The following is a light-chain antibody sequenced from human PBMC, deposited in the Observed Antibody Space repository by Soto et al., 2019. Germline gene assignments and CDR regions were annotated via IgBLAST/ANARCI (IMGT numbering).Light chain of an antibody. Sequence: VVLTQSPATLSVSPGETVTLSCRASHNVRNNLAWYQHKPRQAPRLLISYASSGATGVPGRFSGSGSGTEFALTISSLQSEDSAVYYCQHFYNWPVTFGGGTKVDIK. J-gene: IGKJ4*01. V-gene: IGKV3-15*01. CDR2: YAS. CDR1: HNVRNN. CDR3: QHFYNWPVT.